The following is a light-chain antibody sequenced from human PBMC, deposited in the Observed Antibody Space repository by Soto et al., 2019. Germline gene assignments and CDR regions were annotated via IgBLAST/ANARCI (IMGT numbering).Light chain of an antibody. CDR2: GAS. Sequence: EIVLTQSPGTLSLSPGERATLSCRASQSVSSSYLAWYQQKPGQARRLLIYGASSRATGIPDRFSGSGSGTDFTLTISRLEPEDFAVYYWQQYGSPLTFGQGTRLEIK. CDR3: QQYGSPLT. J-gene: IGKJ5*01. V-gene: IGKV3-20*01. CDR1: QSVSSSY.